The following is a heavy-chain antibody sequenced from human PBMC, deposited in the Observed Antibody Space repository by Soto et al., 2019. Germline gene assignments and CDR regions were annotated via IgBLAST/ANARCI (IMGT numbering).Heavy chain of an antibody. V-gene: IGHV3-73*01. D-gene: IGHD6-13*01. CDR3: TGPLAEGINYYYYYYMDV. CDR1: GFTFSGSA. CDR2: IRSKANSYAT. Sequence: EVQLVESGGGLVQPGGSLKLSCAASGFTFSGSAMHWVRQASGKGLEWVGRIRSKANSYATAYAASVKGRFTISRDDSKNTAYLQMNILKTEDTAVYYCTGPLAEGINYYYYYYMDVWGKGTTVTVSS. J-gene: IGHJ6*03.